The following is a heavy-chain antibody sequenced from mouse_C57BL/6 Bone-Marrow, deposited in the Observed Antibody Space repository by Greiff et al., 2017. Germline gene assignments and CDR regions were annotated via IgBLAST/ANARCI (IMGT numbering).Heavy chain of an antibody. D-gene: IGHD1-1*01. CDR1: GYTFTSYG. V-gene: IGHV1-81*01. CDR2: IYPRSGNT. CDR3: ARGSTVVATGEVWFAY. Sequence: QVQLQQSGAELARPGASVKLSCKASGYTFTSYGISWVKQRTGQGLEWIGEIYPRSGNTYYNEKFKGKATLTADKSSSTAYMELRSLTSEDSAVYFCARGSTVVATGEVWFAYWGQETLVSVSA. J-gene: IGHJ3*01.